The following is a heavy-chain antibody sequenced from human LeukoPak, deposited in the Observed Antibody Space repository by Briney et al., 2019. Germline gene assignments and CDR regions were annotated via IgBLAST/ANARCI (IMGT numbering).Heavy chain of an antibody. CDR2: ITANGATT. D-gene: IGHD2-15*01. Sequence: GGSLRLSCAASGFTFGSYAMYWVRQSPGKGLEWVSAITANGATTYYVDSVKGRFTVSRDNSRNTLYLQMNSLRVEDSALYYCARSEGGFVSENYWGQGTLVTVSS. J-gene: IGHJ4*02. CDR1: GFTFGSYA. CDR3: ARSEGGFVSENY. V-gene: IGHV3-23*01.